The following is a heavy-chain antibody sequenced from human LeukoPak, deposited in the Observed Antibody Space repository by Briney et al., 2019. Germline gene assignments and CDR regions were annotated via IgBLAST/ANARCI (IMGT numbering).Heavy chain of an antibody. J-gene: IGHJ4*02. CDR2: INHSGST. V-gene: IGHV4-34*01. Sequence: KSSETLSLTCAVYGGSFSGYYWSWIRQPPGKGLEWIGEINHSGSTNYNPSLKSRVTISVDTSKNQFSLKLSSVTAADTAVYYCASGMAGTTRGRRSFDYWGQGTLVTVSS. CDR3: ASGMAGTTRGRRSFDY. D-gene: IGHD1-7*01. CDR1: GGSFSGYY.